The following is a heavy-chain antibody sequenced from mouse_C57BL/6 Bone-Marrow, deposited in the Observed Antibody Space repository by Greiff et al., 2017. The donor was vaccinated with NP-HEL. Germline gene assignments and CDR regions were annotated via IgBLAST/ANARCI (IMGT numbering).Heavy chain of an antibody. CDR2: IRRKSSNYAT. J-gene: IGHJ4*01. D-gene: IGHD2-10*01. CDR3: VTAYPGDAMDY. V-gene: IGHV10-3*01. Sequence: DVHLVESGGGLVQPKGSLKLSCAASGFTFNTYAMHWVRQAPGKGLEWVARIRRKSSNYATYYADSVKDRFTISRDDSQSMLYLQMNNLKTEDTAMYYCVTAYPGDAMDYWGQGTSVTVSS. CDR1: GFTFNTYA.